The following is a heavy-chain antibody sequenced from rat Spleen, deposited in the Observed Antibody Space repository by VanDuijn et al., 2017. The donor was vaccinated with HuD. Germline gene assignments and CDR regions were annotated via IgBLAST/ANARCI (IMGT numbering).Heavy chain of an antibody. CDR1: GFSLTSNG. Sequence: QVQLKESGPGLVQPSQTLSLTCTVSGFSLTSNGVSWVRQPPGKGLEWIAAISTGGNTYYNSGLKSRLSISRDTSKSQVFLKMNNLQTEDTAMYFCATQHYYDGYYRDYWGQGVMVTVSS. CDR3: ATQHYYDGYYRDY. CDR2: ISTGGNT. J-gene: IGHJ2*01. D-gene: IGHD1-12*03. V-gene: IGHV2S12*01.